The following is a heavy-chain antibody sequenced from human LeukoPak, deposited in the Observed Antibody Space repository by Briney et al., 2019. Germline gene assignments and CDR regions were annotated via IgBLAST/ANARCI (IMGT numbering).Heavy chain of an antibody. J-gene: IGHJ6*03. CDR2: ISGSGGST. V-gene: IGHV3-23*01. CDR1: GFTFSSYA. CDR3: AKLRSSWHHYYYYYMDV. Sequence: PGGSLRLSCAASGFTFSSYAMSWVRQAPGKGLERVSAISGSGGSTYYADSVKGRFTISRDNSKNTLYLQMNSLRAEDTAVYYCAKLRSSWHHYYYYYMDVWGKGTTVTVSS. D-gene: IGHD6-13*01.